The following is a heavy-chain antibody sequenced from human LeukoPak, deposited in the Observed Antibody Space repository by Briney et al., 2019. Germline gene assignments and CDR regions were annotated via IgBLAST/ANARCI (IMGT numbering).Heavy chain of an antibody. CDR1: GYMFTHYY. D-gene: IGHD2-2*01. CDR3: ARDQVIVVVPVGSSRVPSPVDLNYYFYGMDV. CDR2: INPSGGNT. V-gene: IGHV1-46*01. Sequence: ASVKVSCKASGYMFTHYYMHWVRQAPGQGLEWLGVINPSGGNTTFAQKFQGRVTMTRDTSTNTVYMELSSLRSEDTAVYYCARDQVIVVVPVGSSRVPSPVDLNYYFYGMDVWGQGTTVTVSS. J-gene: IGHJ6*02.